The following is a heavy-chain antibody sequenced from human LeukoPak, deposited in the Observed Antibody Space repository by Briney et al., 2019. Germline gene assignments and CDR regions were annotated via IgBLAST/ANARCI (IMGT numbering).Heavy chain of an antibody. V-gene: IGHV4-39*01. Sequence: SETLSLTCTVSGGSVSSSYYYWGWIRQPPGKGLEWIGEIHQSGSTYYNPSLKSRVIISVDTSKNQFSLNLSSVTAADTAVHYCARRRCSGWSPFDSWGQGTLVTVSS. D-gene: IGHD6-19*01. J-gene: IGHJ4*02. CDR3: ARRRCSGWSPFDS. CDR2: IHQSGST. CDR1: GGSVSSSYYY.